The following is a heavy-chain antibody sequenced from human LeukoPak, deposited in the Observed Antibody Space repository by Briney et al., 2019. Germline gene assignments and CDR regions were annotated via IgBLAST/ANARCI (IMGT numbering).Heavy chain of an antibody. CDR2: IYYSGST. Sequence: SETLSLTCTVSGGSISSCYWSWIRQPPGKGLEWIGYIYYSGSTNYNPSLKSRVTISVDTSKNQFSLNLSSVTAADKAVYYCARVNINNWHSCDYWGQGTLVTVSS. V-gene: IGHV4-59*12. D-gene: IGHD1-1*01. J-gene: IGHJ4*02. CDR3: ARVNINNWHSCDY. CDR1: GGSISSCY.